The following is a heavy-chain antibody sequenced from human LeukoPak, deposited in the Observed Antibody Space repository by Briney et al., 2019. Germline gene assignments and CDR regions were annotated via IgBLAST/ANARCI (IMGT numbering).Heavy chain of an antibody. CDR2: ISWNSGSI. Sequence: GGSLRLSCAASGFTLDDYAMHWVRQAPGKGLGWVSGISWNSGSIGYADSVKGRFTISRDNAKNSLYLQMNSLRAEDTALYYCAKDMGDCSSTSCPFDYWGQGTLVTVSS. D-gene: IGHD2-2*01. J-gene: IGHJ4*02. V-gene: IGHV3-9*01. CDR1: GFTLDDYA. CDR3: AKDMGDCSSTSCPFDY.